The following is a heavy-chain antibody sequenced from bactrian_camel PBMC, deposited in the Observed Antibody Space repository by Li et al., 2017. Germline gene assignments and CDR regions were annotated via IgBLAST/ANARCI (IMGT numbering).Heavy chain of an antibody. CDR1: GGTSNIQS. V-gene: IGHV3S54*01. CDR2: IITGAGTT. CDR3: AATESTDRWFGESQYRH. D-gene: IGHD6*01. Sequence: HVQLVESGGGSVQPGGSLRLSCEVSGGTSNIQSMAWFRQAPGDERQGVAAIITGAGTTVYADSVKGRFTISQDTAKNTLYLQMDSLKPEDTAMYYCAATESTDRWFGESQYRHWGQGTQVTVS. J-gene: IGHJ4*01.